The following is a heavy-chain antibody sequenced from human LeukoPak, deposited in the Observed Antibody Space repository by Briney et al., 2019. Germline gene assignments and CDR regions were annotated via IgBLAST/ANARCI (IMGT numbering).Heavy chain of an antibody. CDR2: IIPIFGTA. Sequence: SVKVSCKASGGTFSSYAISWVRQAPGQGLEWMGGIIPIFGTANYAQKFQGRVTITADKSTSTAYMELSSLRSEDTAVYYCARDWSDSNPIFGYWGQGTLVTVSS. D-gene: IGHD4-11*01. V-gene: IGHV1-69*06. J-gene: IGHJ4*02. CDR3: ARDWSDSNPIFGY. CDR1: GGTFSSYA.